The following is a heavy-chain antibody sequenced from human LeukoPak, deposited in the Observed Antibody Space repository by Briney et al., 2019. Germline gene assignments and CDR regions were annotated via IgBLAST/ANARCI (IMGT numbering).Heavy chain of an antibody. CDR1: GFDFSSYS. CDR3: ARVWGLAVAGGEIEY. V-gene: IGHV3-48*02. CDR2: LSSSGTTI. Sequence: PGGSLRLSCGASGFDFSSYSMNWVRQAPGKGLEWVSYLSSSGTTIYYADSVKGRFTISRDNAKNSLYLQMNSLRDEDTAVYYCARVWGLAVAGGEIEYWGQGTLVTVSS. D-gene: IGHD6-13*01. J-gene: IGHJ4*02.